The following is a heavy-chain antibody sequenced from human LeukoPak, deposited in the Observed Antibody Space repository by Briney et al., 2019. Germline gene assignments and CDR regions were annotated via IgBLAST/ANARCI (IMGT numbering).Heavy chain of an antibody. V-gene: IGHV3-23*01. D-gene: IGHD5-18*01. CDR3: AKGAASRGYTYVAN. Sequence: GGSLRLSCAVSGITLSNYGMSWVRQAPGKGLEWVAGISGSGGSTYYADSVKGRFTVSRDNPKNTLYLQMNSLRAEDTAVYYCAKGAASRGYTYVANWGQGTLVTVSS. J-gene: IGHJ4*02. CDR1: GITLSNYG. CDR2: ISGSGGST.